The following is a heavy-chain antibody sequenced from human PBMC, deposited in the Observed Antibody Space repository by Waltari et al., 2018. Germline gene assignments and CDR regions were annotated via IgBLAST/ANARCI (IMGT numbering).Heavy chain of an antibody. V-gene: IGHV3-74*01. CDR3: ATAGYYRFDF. J-gene: IGHJ4*02. CDR2: INSDGSTT. Sequence: EVQLVESGGDLVQPGWSLRLSCVGSGFTFSSSWLHWVRQAPGEGLVWVARINSDGSTTDYADSVKGRFTISRDNAKNTLYLQINSLSVEDTAIYYCATAGYYRFDFWGQGTLVTVSS. D-gene: IGHD2-8*01. CDR1: GFTFSSSW.